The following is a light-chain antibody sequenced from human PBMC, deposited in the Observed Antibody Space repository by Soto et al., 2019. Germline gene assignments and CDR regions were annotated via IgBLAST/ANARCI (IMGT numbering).Light chain of an antibody. CDR3: QQPFSPPYT. CDR1: QSISNS. J-gene: IGKJ2*01. V-gene: IGKV1-39*01. CDR2: VAS. Sequence: DIQMTQSLSSLSASVGDRVTITCRASQSISNSLSWYQQKPGKAPKFLIYVASTLQSGVPSRFSGSGSGTDFTLTISSLQPEDVATYFCQQPFSPPYTFGQGTKLEIK.